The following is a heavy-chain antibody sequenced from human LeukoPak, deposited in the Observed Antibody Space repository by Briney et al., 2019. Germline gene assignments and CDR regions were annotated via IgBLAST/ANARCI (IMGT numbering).Heavy chain of an antibody. Sequence: GGSLRLSCAASGFTFNNAWMSWVRQAPGKGLEWVGRIKSKTDGGTTDYAAPVIGRFTIPRDDSKNTLYLQMNSLKIEDTAVYYCTRIIKSGSFDYWGQGVLVTVSS. CDR1: GFTFNNAW. J-gene: IGHJ4*02. CDR2: IKSKTDGGTT. CDR3: TRIIKSGSFDY. D-gene: IGHD1-26*01. V-gene: IGHV3-15*01.